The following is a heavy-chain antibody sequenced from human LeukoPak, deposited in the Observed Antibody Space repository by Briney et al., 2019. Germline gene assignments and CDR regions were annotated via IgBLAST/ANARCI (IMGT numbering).Heavy chain of an antibody. D-gene: IGHD5-24*01. CDR1: GFTFNSSA. V-gene: IGHV3-23*01. CDR2: ISGGDSST. CDR3: AKSGYNRFDY. J-gene: IGHJ4*02. Sequence: GGSLRLSCAASGFTFNSSAMSWVRQAPGKGLEWVSTISGGDSSTHYADSVKGRFTISRDNSKNTLYLQMNSLRADDTAVYYCAKSGYNRFDYWGQGTLVTVSS.